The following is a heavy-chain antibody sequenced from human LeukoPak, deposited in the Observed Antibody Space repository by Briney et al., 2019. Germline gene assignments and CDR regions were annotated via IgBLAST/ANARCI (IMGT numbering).Heavy chain of an antibody. CDR3: AARSSGSHFDY. D-gene: IGHD3-10*01. J-gene: IGHJ4*02. CDR2: ISYDGSNK. Sequence: GGSLRLSCAASGFTFSSYGMHWVRQAPGKGLEWVAVISYDGSNKYYADSVKGRFTISRDTSKNTLYLQMNSLRVEDTALYYCAARSSGSHFDYWGQGTLVTVSS. V-gene: IGHV3-30*03. CDR1: GFTFSSYG.